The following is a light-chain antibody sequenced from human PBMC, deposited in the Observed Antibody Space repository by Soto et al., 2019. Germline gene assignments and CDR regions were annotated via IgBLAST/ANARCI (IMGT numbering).Light chain of an antibody. CDR1: QSISGW. Sequence: DIQMTQSPSALSASVGDRVTITCRASQSISGWLAWFQQKPGKAPKLLIYDAASLESGVPSRFSGRGSGTEFTLTITSLQPDDFASYYCQQYVFYRGTFGQGTKVEIK. V-gene: IGKV1-5*01. CDR3: QQYVFYRGT. CDR2: DAA. J-gene: IGKJ1*01.